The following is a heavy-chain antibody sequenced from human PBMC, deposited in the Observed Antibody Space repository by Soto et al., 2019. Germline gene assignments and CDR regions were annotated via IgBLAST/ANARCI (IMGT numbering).Heavy chain of an antibody. J-gene: IGHJ6*02. V-gene: IGHV3-30-3*01. D-gene: IGHD4-17*01. CDR3: AREDDYGYRYINYGFDV. CDR1: GFTFNIYA. Sequence: PGGSLRLSCAASGFTFNIYALHWVRQAPGKGLEWVAVISFDGTKKYYSDSVKGRFTISRDNLKNTLYLQMNNLRVEDAALYFCAREDDYGYRYINYGFDVWGQGPTVTVYS. CDR2: ISFDGTKK.